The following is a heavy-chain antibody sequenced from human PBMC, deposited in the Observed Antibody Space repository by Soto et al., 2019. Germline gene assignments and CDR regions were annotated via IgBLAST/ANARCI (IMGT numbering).Heavy chain of an antibody. CDR1: GDSMSGYHFC. CDR2: AYFSGGNT. V-gene: IGHV4-39*01. J-gene: IGHJ4*02. D-gene: IGHD6-25*01. CDR3: AYGSSSAWIDY. Sequence: LSLTCSVSGDSMSGYHFCWGWIRQAPGKGLEWIGSAYFSGGNTYYSPSLKSRVSISVDTPKNEFSLRLTSLTAADTAVYFCAYGSSSAWIDYWGQGTLVTVSS.